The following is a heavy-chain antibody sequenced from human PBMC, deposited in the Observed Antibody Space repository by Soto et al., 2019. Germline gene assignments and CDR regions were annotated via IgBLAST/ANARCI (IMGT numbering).Heavy chain of an antibody. D-gene: IGHD6-19*01. CDR1: GFTFSWYW. J-gene: IGHJ5*02. CDR3: ARDQRAYSSGLGWFDP. V-gene: IGHV3-7*01. CDR2: IKQDGNEK. Sequence: PGGSLRLSCAASGFTFSWYWMNWVRQAPGRGLEWVANIKQDGNEKYYVDSVKGRFTISRDNAKNSLYLQMNSLRAEDTAVYYCARDQRAYSSGLGWFDPWGQGTQVTVSS.